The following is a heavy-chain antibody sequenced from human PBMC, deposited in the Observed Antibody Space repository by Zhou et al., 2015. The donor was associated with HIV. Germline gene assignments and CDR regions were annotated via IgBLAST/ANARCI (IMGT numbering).Heavy chain of an antibody. V-gene: IGHV1-69*08. Sequence: QVQLVQSGAEVKKPGSSVKVSCKASGGTFSSYTISWVRQAPGQGLEWMGRIIPILGIANYAQKFQGRVTITADKSTSTAYMELSSLRSEDTAVYYCAREYNRYYFDYWGQGTLVTVSS. D-gene: IGHD1-1*01. CDR1: GGTFSSYT. CDR2: IIPILGIA. CDR3: AREYNRYYFDY. J-gene: IGHJ4*02.